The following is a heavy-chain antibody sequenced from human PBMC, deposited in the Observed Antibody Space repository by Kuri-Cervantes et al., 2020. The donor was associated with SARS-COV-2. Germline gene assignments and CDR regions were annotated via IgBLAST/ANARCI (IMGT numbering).Heavy chain of an antibody. Sequence: GSLRHSCTVSGGSISSSSYYWGWLRQPPGKGLEWFGSIYYSGSTYYNPSLKSRVTITVDTSKNQFSLKLSSVTAADTAVYYCAKAGENYYYYYMDVWGKGTTVTVSS. CDR3: AKAGENYYYYYMDV. V-gene: IGHV4-39*01. J-gene: IGHJ6*03. CDR2: IYYSGST. CDR1: GGSISSSSYY. D-gene: IGHD3-16*01.